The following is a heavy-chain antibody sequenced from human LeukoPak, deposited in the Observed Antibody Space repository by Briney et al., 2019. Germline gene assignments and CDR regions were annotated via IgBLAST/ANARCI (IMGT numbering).Heavy chain of an antibody. CDR2: IYYSGST. D-gene: IGHD3-10*01. CDR3: ARHGTMVRGSFDY. V-gene: IGHV4-59*08. CDR1: GGSISSYY. J-gene: IGHJ4*02. Sequence: TSETLSLTCTVSGGSISSYYWSWIRQPPGKGLEWIGYIYYSGSTNYNPSLKSRVTISVDTSKNQFSLKLSSLTAADTAVYYCARHGTMVRGSFDYWGQGTLVTVSS.